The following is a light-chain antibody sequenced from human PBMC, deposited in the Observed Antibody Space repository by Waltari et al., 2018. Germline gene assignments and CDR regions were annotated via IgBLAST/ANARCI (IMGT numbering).Light chain of an antibody. Sequence: EIVLTQSPGTLPLSPGERATLPCRASQSVTSGYFAWYQQKPGQAPRLLIYDVSTRATGIPDRFSGSGSGTDFTLTISRLEPEDFAVYCCQQYGSSPHTFGHGTRLEIK. CDR3: QQYGSSPHT. J-gene: IGKJ2*01. CDR2: DVS. CDR1: QSVTSGY. V-gene: IGKV3-20*01.